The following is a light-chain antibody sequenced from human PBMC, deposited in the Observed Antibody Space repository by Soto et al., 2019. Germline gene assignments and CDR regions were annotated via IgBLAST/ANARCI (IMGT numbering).Light chain of an antibody. Sequence: EIVMTQSPATLSVSPGERATLSCRASQSVSSNLAWYQQKPGQAPRLLIYGASTRATGIPARFSGSGSGTEFALTISSLQSEEFAVYYCQQYNHWPGTFGPGTKVDVK. CDR1: QSVSSN. CDR2: GAS. CDR3: QQYNHWPGT. V-gene: IGKV3-15*01. J-gene: IGKJ3*01.